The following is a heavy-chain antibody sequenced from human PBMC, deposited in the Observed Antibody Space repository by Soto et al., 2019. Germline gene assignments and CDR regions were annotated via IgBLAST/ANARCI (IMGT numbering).Heavy chain of an antibody. Sequence: GGSLRLSCAASGFTFSSYSMNWVRQAPGKGLEWVSSFSCSGGSTYYADSVKGRFTISRDNSKNTLYLQMNSLRAEDTAVYYCAKDREVRFLEWLPGNYYMDVWGKGTTVTVS. J-gene: IGHJ6*03. CDR3: AKDREVRFLEWLPGNYYMDV. V-gene: IGHV3-23*01. CDR1: GFTFSSYS. CDR2: FSCSGGST. D-gene: IGHD3-3*01.